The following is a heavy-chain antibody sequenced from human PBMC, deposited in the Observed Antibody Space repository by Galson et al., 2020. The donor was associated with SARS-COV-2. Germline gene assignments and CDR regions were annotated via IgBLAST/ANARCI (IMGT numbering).Heavy chain of an antibody. Sequence: KIGESLKISCAASGLTFSDYYMTWIRQAPGKGLEWVSYISSSSSYTDYADSVKGRFTISRDNAKNSLYLQMNSLRAEDTAVYYCARGPGFGEPPGSLYYYYYGLDVWGQGTTVTVSS. CDR3: ARGPGFGEPPGSLYYYYYGLDV. CDR2: ISSSSSYT. CDR1: GLTFSDYY. V-gene: IGHV3-11*06. D-gene: IGHD3-10*01. J-gene: IGHJ6*02.